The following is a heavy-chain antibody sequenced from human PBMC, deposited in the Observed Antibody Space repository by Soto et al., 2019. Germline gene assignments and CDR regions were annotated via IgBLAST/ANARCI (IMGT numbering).Heavy chain of an antibody. J-gene: IGHJ2*01. CDR3: AITTEVFWYFDL. Sequence: QLQLQESGPGLVRPSETLSLTCTVSGGSISSSSFYWGWIRQPPGKGLEWIGSIHYSGSTYYDPSLQSRVTISGDTSKSQFALKVSSVTAADTAVYYCAITTEVFWYFDLWGRGTPVIVSS. CDR2: IHYSGST. CDR1: GGSISSSSFY. V-gene: IGHV4-39*01. D-gene: IGHD4-17*01.